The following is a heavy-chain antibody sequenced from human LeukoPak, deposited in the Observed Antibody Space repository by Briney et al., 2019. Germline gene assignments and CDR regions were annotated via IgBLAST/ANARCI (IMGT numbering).Heavy chain of an antibody. CDR2: INSRSSTI. V-gene: IGHV3-48*02. D-gene: IGHD3-16*01. Sequence: PGGSLRLSCAASGFVFSDYSMNWVRQAPGKGLEWISYINSRSSTIYYADSVKGRFTSSRDNAKNSPYLQMNSLRDEDTAVYFCARAGAFGAFNTWGQGTLVTVSS. CDR1: GFVFSDYS. J-gene: IGHJ5*02. CDR3: ARAGAFGAFNT.